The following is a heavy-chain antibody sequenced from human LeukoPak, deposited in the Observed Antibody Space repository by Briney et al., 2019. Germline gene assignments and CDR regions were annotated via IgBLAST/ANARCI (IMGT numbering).Heavy chain of an antibody. Sequence: SETLSHTCTVSGGSLSSGRYYWSWIRQPPGKGLEWIGYIYYSGSTSYNPYYSSGSTNYNPSLKSRVTISIDTSKNQFSLRLNSVTAADTAVYYCARASGVSSYLLPSWGQGTLGTVS. CDR3: ARASGVSSYLLPS. CDR2: IYYSGSTSYNPYYSSGST. CDR1: GGSLSSGRYY. J-gene: IGHJ4*02. D-gene: IGHD2-8*01. V-gene: IGHV4-61*01.